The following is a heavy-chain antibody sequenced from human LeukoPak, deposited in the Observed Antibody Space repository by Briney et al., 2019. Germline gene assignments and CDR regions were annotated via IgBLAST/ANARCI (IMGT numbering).Heavy chain of an antibody. CDR2: ISSSGGGT. Sequence: GGSLRLSCAASGFTFSSCAMSWVRQAPGKGLEWVSGISSSGGGTYYADSVKGRFTISRDNSNNTLYLQMNSLRAEDTAVYYCAKGRTPDYWGQGTLVTVSS. V-gene: IGHV3-23*01. J-gene: IGHJ4*02. CDR1: GFTFSSCA. CDR3: AKGRTPDY. D-gene: IGHD2-15*01.